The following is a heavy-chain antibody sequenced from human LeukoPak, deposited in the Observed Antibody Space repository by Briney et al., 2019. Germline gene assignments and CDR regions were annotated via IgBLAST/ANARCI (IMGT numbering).Heavy chain of an antibody. V-gene: IGHV3-23*01. CDR3: AKDWTSHNGVYDCLDF. Sequence: PGGSLRLSCVASGFSFDVHAMTWVRQAPGKGPEWVATIGGPAETFYADSVRGRFTISRDNSRYTLYLQMNRLRAEDSALYYCAKDWTSHNGVYDCLDFWGQGPLVTVSS. CDR1: GFSFDVHA. D-gene: IGHD3-16*01. CDR2: IGGPAET. J-gene: IGHJ4*02.